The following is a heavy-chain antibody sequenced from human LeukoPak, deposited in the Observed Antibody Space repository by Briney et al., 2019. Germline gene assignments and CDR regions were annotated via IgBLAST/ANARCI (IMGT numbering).Heavy chain of an antibody. J-gene: IGHJ4*02. V-gene: IGHV1-69*04. CDR3: ARDQITMVRGVIIEGSFDY. CDR1: GGTFSSYA. CDR2: IIPILGIA. D-gene: IGHD3-10*01. Sequence: SVKVSCKASGGTFSSYAISWVRQAPGQGLEWMGRIIPILGIANYAQKFQGRVTITADKSTSTAYMELSSLRSEDTAVYYCARDQITMVRGVIIEGSFDYWGQGTLVTVSS.